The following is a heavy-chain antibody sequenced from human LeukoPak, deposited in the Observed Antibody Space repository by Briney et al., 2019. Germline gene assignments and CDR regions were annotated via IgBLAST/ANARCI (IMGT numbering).Heavy chain of an antibody. CDR3: ARGSHYWGLDY. CDR2: INHSGST. V-gene: IGHV4-34*01. Sequence: PSETLSLTCAVYGGSFSGYYWSWIRQPPGKGLEWIGEINHSGSTNYNPSLKSRVTISVDTSKNQFSLKLSSVTAADTAVYYCARGSHYWGLDYWGQGTLVTVSS. CDR1: GGSFSGYY. D-gene: IGHD7-27*01. J-gene: IGHJ4*02.